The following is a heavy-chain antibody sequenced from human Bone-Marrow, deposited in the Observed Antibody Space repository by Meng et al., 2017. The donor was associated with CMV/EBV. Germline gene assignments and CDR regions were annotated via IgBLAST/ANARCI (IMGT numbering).Heavy chain of an antibody. J-gene: IGHJ1*01. CDR1: GFTFSSYA. Sequence: LSLTCAASGFTFSSYAMHWVRQAPGKGLEWVAVISYDGSNKYYADSVKGRFTISRDNSKNTLYLQMNSLRAEDTAVYYCARASTTEEYFQHWGQGTLVTVSS. D-gene: IGHD1-1*01. CDR2: ISYDGSNK. CDR3: ARASTTEEYFQH. V-gene: IGHV3-30-3*01.